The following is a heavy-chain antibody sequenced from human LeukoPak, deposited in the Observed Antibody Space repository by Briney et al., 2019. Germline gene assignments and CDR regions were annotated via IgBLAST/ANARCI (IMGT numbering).Heavy chain of an antibody. CDR2: ISKTDSST. CDR1: GFTFSDYY. J-gene: IGHJ4*02. D-gene: IGHD3-16*01. CDR3: ARVMGSYATDY. V-gene: IGHV3-11*04. Sequence: GGSLRLSCSASGFTFSDYYMSWIRQAPGKGLEWVSYISKTDSSTNYADSVRGRFTISRDDAKSSLYLQMNSLRAEDTAVYYCARVMGSYATDYWGQGTLVTVSS.